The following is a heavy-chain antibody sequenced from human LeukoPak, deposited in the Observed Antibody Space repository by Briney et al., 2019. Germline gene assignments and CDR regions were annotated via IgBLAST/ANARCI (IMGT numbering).Heavy chain of an antibody. CDR1: GFTVSSNY. Sequence: GGSLRLSCAASGFTVSSNYMSWVRQAPGKGLEWVSVIYSCGSTYYADSVKGRFTISRHNSKNTLYIQMNSMRAEDTAVYYCARGARGMDVWGQGTTVTVSS. CDR2: IYSCGST. J-gene: IGHJ6*02. CDR3: ARGARGMDV. V-gene: IGHV3-53*04.